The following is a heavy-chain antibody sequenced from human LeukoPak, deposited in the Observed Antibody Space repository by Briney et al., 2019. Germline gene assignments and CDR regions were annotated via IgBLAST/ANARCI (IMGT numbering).Heavy chain of an antibody. CDR1: GGSISSYY. V-gene: IGHV4-59*01. CDR3: ARSLYYYYGMDV. J-gene: IGHJ6*02. Sequence: SETLSLTCTVSGGSISSYYWSWIRQPPGKGLEWIGYIYYSGSTNYNPSLKSRVTISVDTSKNQFSLKLSSVTAADTVVYYCARSLYYYYGMDVWGQGTAVTVSS. CDR2: IYYSGST.